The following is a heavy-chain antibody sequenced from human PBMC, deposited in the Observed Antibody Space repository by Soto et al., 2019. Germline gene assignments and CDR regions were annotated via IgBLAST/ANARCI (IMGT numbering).Heavy chain of an antibody. CDR3: AKNPGYYYDSTGYPFDY. D-gene: IGHD3-22*01. V-gene: IGHV3-48*01. CDR1: GFTFSTYS. Sequence: AGGSLRLSCAASGFTFSTYSMNWVRQAPGKGLEWVTYISSSSSTIYYADSVKGRFTISRDNSKNTLYLQMNSLRAEDTAVYYCAKNPGYYYDSTGYPFDYWGQGTLVTVS. J-gene: IGHJ4*02. CDR2: ISSSSSTI.